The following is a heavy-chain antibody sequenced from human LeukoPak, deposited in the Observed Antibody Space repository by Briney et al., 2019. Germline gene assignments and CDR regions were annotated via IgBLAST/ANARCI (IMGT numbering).Heavy chain of an antibody. Sequence: GGSLRLSCAASGFTFSSYNMNWVRQAPGKGLEWVSSISSSSTYIYSADSVKGRFTISRDNARDSLWLQMNSLRAEDTAVYYCARGSRWVAGYGMDVWGQGTTVTVSS. J-gene: IGHJ6*02. V-gene: IGHV3-21*01. CDR2: ISSSSTYI. CDR3: ARGSRWVAGYGMDV. CDR1: GFTFSSYN. D-gene: IGHD4-23*01.